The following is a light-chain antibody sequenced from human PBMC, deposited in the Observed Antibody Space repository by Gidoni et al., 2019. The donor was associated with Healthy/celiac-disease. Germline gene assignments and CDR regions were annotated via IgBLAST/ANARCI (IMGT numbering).Light chain of an antibody. CDR1: QSVSSSY. Sequence: EIALTQSPGTLSLSPGERATLSSRASQSVSSSYLAWYQQKPGHAPRLLIYGASSRATGIPDRFSGSGSGTDFTLTISRLEPEDFAVYYCQHYGSSRTFGQGTKVEIK. J-gene: IGKJ1*01. CDR2: GAS. V-gene: IGKV3-20*01. CDR3: QHYGSSRT.